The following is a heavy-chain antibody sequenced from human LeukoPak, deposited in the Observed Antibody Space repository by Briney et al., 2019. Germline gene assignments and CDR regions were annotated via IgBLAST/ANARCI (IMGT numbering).Heavy chain of an antibody. J-gene: IGHJ6*01. V-gene: IGHV4-59*01. D-gene: IGHD2-2*01. Sequence: SETLSLTCTVSGVSISRYYWSWIRQPPGKGLEWIGYMYNSGSTNYNPSLKSRVTISVDMSKNEFSLKLRSVTAADTAVYYCARLTPDCSSTSCDYYYHGMGVWGQGTTVTVSS. CDR3: ARLTPDCSSTSCDYYYHGMGV. CDR1: GVSISRYY. CDR2: MYNSGST.